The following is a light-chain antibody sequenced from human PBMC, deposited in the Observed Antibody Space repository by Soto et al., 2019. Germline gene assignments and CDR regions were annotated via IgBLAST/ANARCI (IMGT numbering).Light chain of an antibody. CDR3: QQYGRSGT. CDR2: DAS. CDR1: QSVGNN. Sequence: ELVMKQSPATMSVSPGERATLSCRASQSVGNNLAWYQQKPGQAPRLLMYDASTRATGIPARFSGSGSGTDFTLTISRLEPEDFAVYYCQQYGRSGTFGQGTKVDIK. J-gene: IGKJ1*01. V-gene: IGKV3-15*01.